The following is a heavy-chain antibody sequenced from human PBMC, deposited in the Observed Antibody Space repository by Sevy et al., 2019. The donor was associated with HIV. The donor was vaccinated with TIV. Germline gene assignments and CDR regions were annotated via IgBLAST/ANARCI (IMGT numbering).Heavy chain of an antibody. J-gene: IGHJ6*01. CDR3: AREDIVLGEDNYYGMDV. V-gene: IGHV3-53*01. Sequence: GGSLRLSCAASGFSVSSNYMSWVRQAPGKGPEWVSVLYSGGRISYADSVQGGFTISRDNSKNTLYLQMNSRRAEDTAVYYCAREDIVLGEDNYYGMDVWGKGPRSPSPQ. CDR2: LYSGGRI. D-gene: IGHD3-16*01. CDR1: GFSVSSNY.